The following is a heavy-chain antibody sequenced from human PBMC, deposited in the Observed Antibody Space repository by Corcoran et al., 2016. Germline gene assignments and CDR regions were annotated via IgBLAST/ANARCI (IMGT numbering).Heavy chain of an antibody. Sequence: EVQLVESGGGLIQPGGSLRLSCAASGFTVSSNYMSWVRQAPGKGLEWLSVISSGGNTYSADSVKGRFTISRDSSKNTLYFQMNSLRADATAVYYCARVSSLYYYGMDVWGQGTTVTVSS. CDR2: ISSGGNT. CDR3: ARVSSLYYYGMDV. CDR1: GFTVSSNY. D-gene: IGHD2-15*01. J-gene: IGHJ6*02. V-gene: IGHV3-53*01.